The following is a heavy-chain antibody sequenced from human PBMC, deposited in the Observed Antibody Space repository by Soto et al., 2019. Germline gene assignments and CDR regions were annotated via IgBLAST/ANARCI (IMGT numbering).Heavy chain of an antibody. Sequence: PGGSLRLSCAASGFTFTYSAMSWVRQAPGKGLEWVSTISGSGGKSFYADSVKGRFTISRDSSKSTLYLQVNSLRDDDTAVYYCVKGVYSSGSDFFDYWGQGTPVTVS. J-gene: IGHJ4*02. V-gene: IGHV3-23*01. CDR1: GFTFTYSA. CDR2: ISGSGGKS. D-gene: IGHD5-18*01. CDR3: VKGVYSSGSDFFDY.